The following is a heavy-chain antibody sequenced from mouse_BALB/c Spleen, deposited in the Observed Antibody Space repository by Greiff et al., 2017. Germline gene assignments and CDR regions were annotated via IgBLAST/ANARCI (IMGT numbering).Heavy chain of an antibody. Sequence: EVKLVESGGGLVKPGGSLKLSCAASGFTFSSYAMSWVRQTPEKRLEWVATISSGGSYTYYPDSVKGRFTISRDNAKNTLYLQMSSLRSEDTAMYYCARPYDYDGGAWFAYWGQGTLVTVSA. CDR1: GFTFSSYA. CDR2: ISSGGSYT. J-gene: IGHJ3*01. CDR3: ARPYDYDGGAWFAY. V-gene: IGHV5-9-3*01. D-gene: IGHD2-4*01.